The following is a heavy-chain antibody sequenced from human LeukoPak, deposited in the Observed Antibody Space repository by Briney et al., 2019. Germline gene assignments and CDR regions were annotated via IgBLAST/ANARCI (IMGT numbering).Heavy chain of an antibody. D-gene: IGHD2-21*02. CDR3: ARACGGDCYLSDY. V-gene: IGHV3-21*01. Sequence: PGGSLRLSCAASGFTFSSYSMNWVRQAPGKGLEWVSSISGSSSYIYYADSVKGRFTISRDNAKNSLYLQMNSLRAEDTAVYYCARACGGDCYLSDYWGQGTLVTVSS. J-gene: IGHJ4*02. CDR2: ISGSSSYI. CDR1: GFTFSSYS.